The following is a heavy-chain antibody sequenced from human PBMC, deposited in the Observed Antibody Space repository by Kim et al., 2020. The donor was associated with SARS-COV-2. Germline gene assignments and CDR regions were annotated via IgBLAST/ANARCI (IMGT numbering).Heavy chain of an antibody. J-gene: IGHJ4*02. D-gene: IGHD7-27*01. CDR3: ASLGSGTGEFDY. V-gene: IGHV4-34*01. CDR2: INHSGST. CDR1: GGSFSGYY. Sequence: ETLSLTCAVYGGSFSGYYWSWIRQPPGKGLEWIGEINHSGSTNYNPSLKSRVTISVDTSKNQFSLKLSSVTAADTAVYYCASLGSGTGEFDYWGQGTLVTVSS.